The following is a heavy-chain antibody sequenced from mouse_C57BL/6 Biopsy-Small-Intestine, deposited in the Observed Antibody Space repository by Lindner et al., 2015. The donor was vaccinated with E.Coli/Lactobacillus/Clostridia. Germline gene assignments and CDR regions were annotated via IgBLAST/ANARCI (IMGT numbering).Heavy chain of an antibody. CDR2: INPGSGGT. CDR1: GYAFSNYL. Sequence: VQLQESGAELIRPGTSVKVSCKASGYAFSNYLIEWVKQRPGQGPEWIGVINPGSGGTNYNEKFKGKATLTADKSSSAAYMQLSSLTSEDSAVYFCARSNYFDYWGQGATLTVSS. V-gene: IGHV1-54*01. J-gene: IGHJ2*01. CDR3: ARSNYFDY.